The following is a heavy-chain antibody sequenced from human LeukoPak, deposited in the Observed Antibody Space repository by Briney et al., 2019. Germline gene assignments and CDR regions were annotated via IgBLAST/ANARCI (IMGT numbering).Heavy chain of an antibody. CDR1: GFTFSSYS. CDR3: ARDAVVPAAIKPYFDY. J-gene: IGHJ4*02. V-gene: IGHV3-21*01. CDR2: ISSSSSYI. D-gene: IGHD2-2*01. Sequence: GGSLRLSCAASGFTFSSYSMNWVRQAPGKGLEWVSSISSSSSYIYYADSVKGRFTISRDNAKNSLYLQMNSLRAEDTAVYYCARDAVVPAAIKPYFDYWGQRTLVTVSS.